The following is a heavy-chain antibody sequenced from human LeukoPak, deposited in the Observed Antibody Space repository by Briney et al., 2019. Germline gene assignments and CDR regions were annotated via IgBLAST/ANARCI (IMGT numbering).Heavy chain of an antibody. CDR3: ARHSSSWNPPDY. V-gene: IGHV4-59*08. CDR1: GGSLSSYY. CDR2: IYYSGNT. J-gene: IGHJ4*02. D-gene: IGHD6-13*01. Sequence: SETLSLTCTVSGGSLSSYYWSWTRQPPGKGLEWIEYIYYSGNTNYNPSLKSRVTISVDTSKNQFSLRLSSVTAADTAVYYCARHSSSWNPPDYWGQGTLVTVSS.